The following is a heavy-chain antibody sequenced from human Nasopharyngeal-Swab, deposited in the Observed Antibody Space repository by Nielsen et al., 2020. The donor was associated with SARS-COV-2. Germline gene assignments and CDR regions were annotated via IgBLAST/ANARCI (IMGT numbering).Heavy chain of an antibody. CDR1: GGTVRSYA. CDR3: ARDDYGDYGYFGH. D-gene: IGHD4-17*01. V-gene: IGHV1-2*02. CDR2: INPHSRGT. J-gene: IGHJ4*02. Sequence: ASVKVSCNASGGTVRSYAISWVRQAPGQGLEWMGWINPHSRGTKYAQKFQGRVTMTSDTSINTAYMELRRLRSDDTAVYYCARDDYGDYGYFGHWGQGTLVTVSS.